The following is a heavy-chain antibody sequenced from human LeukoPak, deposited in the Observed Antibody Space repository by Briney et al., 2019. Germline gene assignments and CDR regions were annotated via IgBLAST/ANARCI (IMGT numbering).Heavy chain of an antibody. V-gene: IGHV4-30-4*01. J-gene: IGHJ4*02. D-gene: IGHD3-22*01. CDR3: ARGPSSYDSSAFDY. CDR2: IYYSGST. CDR1: GGSISSGDYY. Sequence: KSSQTLSLTCTVSGGSISSGDYYWSWIRQPPGKGLEWIGYIYYSGSTCYNPSLKSRVTISVDTSKNQFSLKLSSVTAADTAVYYCARGPSSYDSSAFDYWGQGTLVTVSS.